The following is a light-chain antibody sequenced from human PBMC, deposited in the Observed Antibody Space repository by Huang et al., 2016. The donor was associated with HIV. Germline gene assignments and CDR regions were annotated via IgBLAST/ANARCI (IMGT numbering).Light chain of an antibody. V-gene: IGKV3D-20*01. CDR3: QQYGSAPVT. J-gene: IGKJ1*01. CDR2: DAS. Sequence: EIVLTQSPVTLSLAPGERVTLSCGASQSVSSDYLAWYQQKPGLAPRLLIYDASNRATGVPERFSGSGSGTDFTLSISYLEPEDFAVYYCQQYGSAPVTFGHGTRLEI. CDR1: QSVSSDY.